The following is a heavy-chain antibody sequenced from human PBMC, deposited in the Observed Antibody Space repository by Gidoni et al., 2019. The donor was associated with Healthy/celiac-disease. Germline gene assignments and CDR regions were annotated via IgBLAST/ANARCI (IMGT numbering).Heavy chain of an antibody. J-gene: IGHJ4*02. CDR2: IRSKAYGGTT. D-gene: IGHD2-21*01. CDR3: TRVGCGGDCYSDY. V-gene: IGHV3-49*03. CDR1: GLTFGVYA. Sequence: EVQLVESGGGLVQPGRSLRLSCTASGLTFGVYAMSWFRQAPGKGLEWVGFIRSKAYGGTTEYAASVKGRFTISRDDSKSIAYLQMNSLKTEDTAVYYCTRVGCGGDCYSDYWGQGTLVTVSS.